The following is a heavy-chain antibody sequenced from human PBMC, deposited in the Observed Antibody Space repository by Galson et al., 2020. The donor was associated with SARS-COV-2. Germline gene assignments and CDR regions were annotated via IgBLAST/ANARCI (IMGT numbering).Heavy chain of an antibody. CDR2: TYYRSKWYN. J-gene: IGHJ4*02. CDR3: ARAERVSGWFSFDY. D-gene: IGHD6-19*01. V-gene: IGHV6-1*01. CDR1: GDSVSSTNAA. Sequence: SQTLSHTCVISGDSVSSTNAAWNWIRQSPSRGLEWLGRTYYRSKWYNDYAVSVKSRITINPDTSKNQFSLQLNSVTPEDTALYYCARAERVSGWFSFDYWGQGTLVTVSS.